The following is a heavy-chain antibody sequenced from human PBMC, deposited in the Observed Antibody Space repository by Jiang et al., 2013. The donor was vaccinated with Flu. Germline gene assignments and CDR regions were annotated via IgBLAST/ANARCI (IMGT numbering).Heavy chain of an antibody. J-gene: IGHJ1*01. CDR3: GEPSGYYFFLWRTT. Sequence: VQLVESGGGFVQPGGSLTISCTASGFTVNSKYMNWIRQAPGKGLEWVSTFYYGGGTSYADSVKGRFTVFRDNSRNTLYLEMSSLRAEDTAVYYCGEPSGYYFFLWRTTWG. V-gene: IGHV3-53*01. CDR1: GFTVNSKY. CDR2: FYYGGGT. D-gene: IGHD2/OR15-2a*01.